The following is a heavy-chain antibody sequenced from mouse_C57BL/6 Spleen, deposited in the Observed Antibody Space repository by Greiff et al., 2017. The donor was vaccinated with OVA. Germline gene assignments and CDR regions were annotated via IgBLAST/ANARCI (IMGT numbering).Heavy chain of an antibody. CDR1: GYTFTSYW. D-gene: IGHD2-1*01. CDR2: IHPNSGST. Sequence: VQLQQPGAELVKPGASVKLSCKASGYTFTSYWMHWVKQRPGQGLEWIGMIHPNSGSTNYNEKFKSKATLTVDKSSSTAYMQRSSLTSEDSAVYYCARGDYGNYAGFAYWGQGTLVTVSA. CDR3: ARGDYGNYAGFAY. V-gene: IGHV1-64*01. J-gene: IGHJ3*01.